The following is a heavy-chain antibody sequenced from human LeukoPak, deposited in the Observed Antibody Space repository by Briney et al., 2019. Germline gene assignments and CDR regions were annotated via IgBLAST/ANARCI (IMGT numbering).Heavy chain of an antibody. CDR3: APLFRRNDAFDI. J-gene: IGHJ3*02. Sequence: SETLSLTCTVSGGSISSSSYYWGWIRQPPGKGLEWIGSIYHSGSTYYNPSLKSRVTISVDTSKNQFSLKLSSVTAADTAVYYCAPLFRRNDAFDIWGQGTMVTVSS. CDR1: GGSISSSSYY. CDR2: IYHSGST. D-gene: IGHD3-10*01. V-gene: IGHV4-39*07.